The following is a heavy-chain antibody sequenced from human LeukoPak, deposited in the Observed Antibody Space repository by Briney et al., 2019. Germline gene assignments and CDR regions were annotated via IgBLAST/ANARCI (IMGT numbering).Heavy chain of an antibody. V-gene: IGHV1-24*01. Sequence: ASVKVSCKVSGYTLTELSMHWVRQAPGKGLEWMGGFDPEDGETIYAQKFQGRVTMTEDTSTDTAYMELSSLRSEDTAVYYSATSYGDYVFPYFDYWGQGTLVTVSS. J-gene: IGHJ4*02. CDR1: GYTLTELS. CDR2: FDPEDGET. CDR3: ATSYGDYVFPYFDY. D-gene: IGHD4-17*01.